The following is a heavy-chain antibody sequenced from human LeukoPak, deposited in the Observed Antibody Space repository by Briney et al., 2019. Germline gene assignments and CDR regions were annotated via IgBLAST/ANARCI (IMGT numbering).Heavy chain of an antibody. CDR3: AREIVGAIKSYFDY. CDR2: IRQDGGLK. D-gene: IGHD1-26*01. V-gene: IGHV3-7*01. J-gene: IGHJ4*02. CDR1: GFTFSSYS. Sequence: GGSLRLSCAASGFTFSSYSMNWVRQAPGKGLEWVANIRQDGGLKHYVDSVKGRFTISRDNAENSLYLQMNSLRAEDTAVYYCAREIVGAIKSYFDYWGQGTLVTASS.